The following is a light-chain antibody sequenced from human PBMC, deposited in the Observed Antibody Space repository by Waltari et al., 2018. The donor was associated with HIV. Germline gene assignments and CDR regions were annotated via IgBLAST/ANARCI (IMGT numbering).Light chain of an antibody. Sequence: QSALTQPPSASGSPGQSVTISCTGTSSDVGPYKYVSWYQQHPAKAPKLVICEVSKRPSGVPDRFSGSKSGNTASLTVSGLQAEDEADYYCTSYGGSNNVLFGGGTKLTVL. CDR3: TSYGGSNNVL. V-gene: IGLV2-8*01. J-gene: IGLJ2*01. CDR1: SSDVGPYKY. CDR2: EVS.